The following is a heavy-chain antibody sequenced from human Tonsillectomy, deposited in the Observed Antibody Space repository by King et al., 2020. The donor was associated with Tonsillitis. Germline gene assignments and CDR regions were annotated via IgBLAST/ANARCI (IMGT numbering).Heavy chain of an antibody. CDR3: ERGTYDVWSGSQTYYYMDV. J-gene: IGHJ6*03. CDR1: GGSISSGTYY. Sequence: VQLQESGPGLVKPSQTLSLTCTVSGGSISSGTYYWNWIRQPAGKGLEWIGRIYTSGDTDYNPSLKSRLTMFVDTSKNQFSLNLSSVTAADTAVYYCERGTYDVWSGSQTYYYMDVWGKGTTVTVSS. D-gene: IGHD3-3*01. V-gene: IGHV4-61*02. CDR2: IYTSGDT.